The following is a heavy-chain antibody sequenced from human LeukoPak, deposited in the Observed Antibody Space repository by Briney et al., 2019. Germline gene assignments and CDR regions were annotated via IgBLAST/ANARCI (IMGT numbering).Heavy chain of an antibody. D-gene: IGHD2-2*01. CDR3: ASGETSSYDY. J-gene: IGHJ4*02. CDR2: IYTGGST. CDR1: GFTVSNNF. Sequence: GGSLRLSCAASGFTVSNNFMSWVRQTPGKGLEWVSVIYTGGSTYYADSVKGRFTISRDNSKNTLYFQMKSLRAEDTAVYYCASGETSSYDYWGQGTLVTVSS. V-gene: IGHV3-53*01.